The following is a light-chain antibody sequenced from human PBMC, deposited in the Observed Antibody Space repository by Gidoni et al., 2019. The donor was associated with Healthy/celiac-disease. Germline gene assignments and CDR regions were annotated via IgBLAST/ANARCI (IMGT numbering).Light chain of an antibody. CDR2: WAS. CDR3: QQYYSIPLT. V-gene: IGKV4-1*01. Sequence: DIVMTQSPVSLNVSLGERATINCKSSQSVLYSSNNKNYLAWYQQKPGQPPKLLIYWASTRDSGVPDRFSGSGSGTDFTLTISSLQAEDVAVYYCQQYYSIPLTFGGGTKVEIK. CDR1: QSVLYSSNNKNY. J-gene: IGKJ4*01.